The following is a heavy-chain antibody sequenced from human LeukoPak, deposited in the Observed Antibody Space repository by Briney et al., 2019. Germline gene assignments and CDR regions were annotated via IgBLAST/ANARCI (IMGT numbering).Heavy chain of an antibody. V-gene: IGHV1-69*04. CDR2: IILILGIA. CDR3: ARDLTDSSGSYYFDY. Sequence: ASVKVSCKASVGTFGSYAISWVRQAPGQGLEWMGRIILILGIANYAQKFRGRVTITADKFTSTACMELSSLRSEDTAVYYCARDLTDSSGSYYFDYWGQGTLVTVSS. D-gene: IGHD3-22*01. CDR1: VGTFGSYA. J-gene: IGHJ4*02.